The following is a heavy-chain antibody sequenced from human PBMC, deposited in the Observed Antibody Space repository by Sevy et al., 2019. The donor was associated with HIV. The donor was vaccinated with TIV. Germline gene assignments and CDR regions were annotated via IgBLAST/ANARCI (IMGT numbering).Heavy chain of an antibody. J-gene: IGHJ3*02. Sequence: ASVKVSCKASGYTFPSYGISWVRQAPGQGLEWMGWISAYNGNTNYAQKLQGRVTMTTDTSTSTAYMELRSLRSGDTAVYYCARDRRDVYFTNGVCYLHDAFDIWGQGTMVTVSS. CDR3: ARDRRDVYFTNGVCYLHDAFDI. V-gene: IGHV1-18*01. CDR2: ISAYNGNT. CDR1: GYTFPSYG. D-gene: IGHD2-8*01.